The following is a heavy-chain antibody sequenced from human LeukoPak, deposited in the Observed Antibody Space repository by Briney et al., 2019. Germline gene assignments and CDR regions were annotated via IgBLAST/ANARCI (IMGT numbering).Heavy chain of an antibody. CDR1: GYTFTGYY. CDR2: INPNSGGT. Sequence: ASVKVSCKASGYTFTGYYMHWVRQAPGRGLEWMGWINPNSGGTNYAQKFQGRVTMTRDTSISTAYMELSRLRSDDTAVYYCASLSWYDSSGYYYGVRYYWGQGTLVTVSS. J-gene: IGHJ4*02. CDR3: ASLSWYDSSGYYYGVRYY. V-gene: IGHV1-2*02. D-gene: IGHD3-22*01.